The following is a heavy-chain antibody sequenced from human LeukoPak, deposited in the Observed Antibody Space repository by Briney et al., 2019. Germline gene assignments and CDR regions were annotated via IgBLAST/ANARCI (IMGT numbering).Heavy chain of an antibody. D-gene: IGHD3-22*01. V-gene: IGHV1-2*02. CDR1: GYTFTGNY. CDR2: INPKSGIT. CDR3: ARAIYDSSGYYYVRYGMDV. J-gene: IGHJ6*02. Sequence: VASVKVSCKASGYTFTGNYIHWVRQAPGQGLEWMGWINPKSGITHYAQKFQGRVTMTRDTSISTAYMELSSLRSEDTAVYYCARAIYDSSGYYYVRYGMDVWGQGTTVTVSS.